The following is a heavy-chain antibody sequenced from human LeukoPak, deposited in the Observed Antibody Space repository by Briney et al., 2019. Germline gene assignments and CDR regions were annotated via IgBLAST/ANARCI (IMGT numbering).Heavy chain of an antibody. CDR1: GYTFTSYG. CDR2: ISAYNGNT. J-gene: IGHJ5*02. Sequence: GASVKVSCKASGYTFTSYGISWVRQAPGQGLEWMGWISAYNGNTNYAQKLQGRVTMTTDTSTGTAYMELRSLRSDDTAVYYCARDKYSSSWLYNWFDPWGQGTPVTVSS. CDR3: ARDKYSSSWLYNWFDP. V-gene: IGHV1-18*01. D-gene: IGHD6-13*01.